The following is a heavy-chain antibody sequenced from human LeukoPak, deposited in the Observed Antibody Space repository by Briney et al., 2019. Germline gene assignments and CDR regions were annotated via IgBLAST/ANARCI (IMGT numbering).Heavy chain of an antibody. J-gene: IGHJ4*02. CDR2: IYYSGST. V-gene: IGHV4-61*01. CDR3: AGYGDYFNL. D-gene: IGHD4-17*01. Sequence: SETLSLTCTVSGGSVRSGNYYWSWIRQPPGRGLEWIGYIYYSGSTNYNPSLKSRVTISVDTSKNQFSLKLSSVTAADTAVYHCAGYGDYFNLWGQGTLVTVSS. CDR1: GGSVRSGNYY.